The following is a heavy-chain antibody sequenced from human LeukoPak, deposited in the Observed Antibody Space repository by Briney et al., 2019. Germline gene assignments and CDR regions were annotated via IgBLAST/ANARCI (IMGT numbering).Heavy chain of an antibody. CDR1: GFTFSAYN. D-gene: IGHD5-18*01. V-gene: IGHV3-21*01. CDR2: INSDSNYI. Sequence: PGRSLRLSCAASGFTFSAYNMIWVRQAPGKGLEWVSSINSDSNYIYYADSVKGRFTISRDNTKNSLYLQMNSLRVDNTAVYHCVRGGYSYHWGQGTLVTVSS. J-gene: IGHJ5*02. CDR3: VRGGYSYH.